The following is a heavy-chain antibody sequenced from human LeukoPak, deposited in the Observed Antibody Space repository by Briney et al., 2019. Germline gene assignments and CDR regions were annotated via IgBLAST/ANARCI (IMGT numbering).Heavy chain of an antibody. Sequence: SQTLSLTCTVSGGSISSGGYYWSWIRQHPGKGLEWIGYIYYSGSTYYNPSLKSRVTISVDTSKNQFSLKLSSVTAADTAVYYCARDPIAHYGDSSLYYYYGMDVWGQGTTVTVSS. CDR2: IYYSGST. CDR3: ARDPIAHYGDSSLYYYYGMDV. D-gene: IGHD4-17*01. V-gene: IGHV4-31*03. CDR1: GGSISSGGYY. J-gene: IGHJ6*02.